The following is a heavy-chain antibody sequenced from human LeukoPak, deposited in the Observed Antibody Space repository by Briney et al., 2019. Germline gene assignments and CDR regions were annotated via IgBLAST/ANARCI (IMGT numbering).Heavy chain of an antibody. J-gene: IGHJ3*02. V-gene: IGHV3-74*01. D-gene: IGHD5-24*01. CDR3: ARPGPTMPTIPNAFDI. Sequence: GGSLRLSCAASGFTFSTYWMHWVRQAPGKGLVWVSRISTDGSSTTYADSVKGRFTISRDNAKNTLYLQMNSLRAEDTAVYYCARPGPTMPTIPNAFDIWGQGTMVTVSS. CDR2: ISTDGSST. CDR1: GFTFSTYW.